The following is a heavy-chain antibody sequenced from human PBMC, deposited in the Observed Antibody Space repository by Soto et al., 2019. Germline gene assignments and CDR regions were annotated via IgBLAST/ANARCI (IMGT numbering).Heavy chain of an antibody. CDR3: ARALRTVAGDYYYYGMDV. V-gene: IGHV3-30-3*01. CDR1: GFTFSSYA. J-gene: IGHJ6*02. D-gene: IGHD6-19*01. CDR2: ISYDGSNK. Sequence: GGSLRLSCAASGFTFSSYAMHWVRQAPGKGLEWVAVISYDGSNKYYADSVKGRFTISRDNSKNTLYLQMNSLRAEDTAVYYCARALRTVAGDYYYYGMDVWGQGTTVTVSS.